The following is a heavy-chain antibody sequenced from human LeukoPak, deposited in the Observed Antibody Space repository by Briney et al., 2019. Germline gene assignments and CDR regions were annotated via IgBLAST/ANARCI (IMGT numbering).Heavy chain of an antibody. V-gene: IGHV3-7*01. J-gene: IGHJ4*02. CDR2: IKQDGSEK. CDR1: GFTFSSYW. CDR3: ARVWSPPYTSSWPDYFDY. Sequence: GGSLRLSCAASGFTFSSYWMSWVRQAPGKGLEWVANIKQDGSEKYYVDSVKGRFTISRDNSKNTLYLQMASLRYEDMAVYYCARVWSPPYTSSWPDYFDYWGQGTLVTVSS. D-gene: IGHD6-13*01.